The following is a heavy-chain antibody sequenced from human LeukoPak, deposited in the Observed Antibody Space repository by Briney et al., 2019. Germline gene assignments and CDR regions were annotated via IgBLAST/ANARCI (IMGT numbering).Heavy chain of an antibody. J-gene: IGHJ1*01. Sequence: GESLKISCKGSGYSFTSYWIGWVRQMPGKGLEWMGIIYPGDSDTRYSPSFQGQVAISADKSISTAYLQWSSLKASDTAMYYCARSGAAAAGTTDFQHWGQGTLVTVSS. CDR1: GYSFTSYW. CDR3: ARSGAAAAGTTDFQH. D-gene: IGHD6-13*01. V-gene: IGHV5-51*01. CDR2: IYPGDSDT.